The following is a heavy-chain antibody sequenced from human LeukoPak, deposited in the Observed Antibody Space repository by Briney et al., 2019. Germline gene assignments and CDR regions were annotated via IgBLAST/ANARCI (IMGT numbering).Heavy chain of an antibody. V-gene: IGHV1-24*01. CDR3: ATGGPGIAVAAPGD. Sequence: PLASVKVSCKVSGYTLTELSMHWVRQAPGKGLEWMGGFDPEDGETIYAQKFQGRVTMTEDTSTDTAYMELSSLRSEDTAVHYCATGGPGIAVAAPGDWGQGTLVTVSS. J-gene: IGHJ4*02. CDR1: GYTLTELS. CDR2: FDPEDGET. D-gene: IGHD6-19*01.